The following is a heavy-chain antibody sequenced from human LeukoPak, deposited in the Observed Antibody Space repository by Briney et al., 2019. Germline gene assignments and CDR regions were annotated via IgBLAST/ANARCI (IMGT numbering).Heavy chain of an antibody. CDR2: IRSKANSYAT. CDR3: TGSGSSFDY. V-gene: IGHV3-73*01. Sequence: GGSLRLSCAASGFTFSGSAMHWVRQASGKGLEWVGRIRSKANSYATAYAASVKGRLTISRDDSKNTAYLQMNSLKTEDTAVYYCTGSGSSFDYWGQGTLVTVSS. CDR1: GFTFSGSA. D-gene: IGHD3-10*01. J-gene: IGHJ4*02.